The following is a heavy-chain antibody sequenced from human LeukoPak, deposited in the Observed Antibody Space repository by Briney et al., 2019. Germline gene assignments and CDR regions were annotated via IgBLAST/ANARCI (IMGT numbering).Heavy chain of an antibody. J-gene: IGHJ4*02. CDR3: AKDLFQEFDY. CDR1: GFTFSSYG. Sequence: TGGSLRLSCAASGFTFSSYGMHWVRQAPGKGLEWVAVISYDGSNKYYADSVKGRFTISRDNSKNTLYLQMNSLRAEDTAVYYCAKDLFQEFDYWGQGTLVTVSS. V-gene: IGHV3-30*18. CDR2: ISYDGSNK.